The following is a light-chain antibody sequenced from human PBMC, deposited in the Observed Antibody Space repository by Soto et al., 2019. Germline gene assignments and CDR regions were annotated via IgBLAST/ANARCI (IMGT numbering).Light chain of an antibody. Sequence: EIVLTQSPATLSLSPGERATLSCRASQSVSSYLAWYQQKPGQAPRLLIYDASNRATGIPARFSGSGSGTDFTLTINSLEPEDFAVYYCQQRSNWPPWTFGQGTKAEIK. J-gene: IGKJ1*01. CDR2: DAS. V-gene: IGKV3-11*01. CDR3: QQRSNWPPWT. CDR1: QSVSSY.